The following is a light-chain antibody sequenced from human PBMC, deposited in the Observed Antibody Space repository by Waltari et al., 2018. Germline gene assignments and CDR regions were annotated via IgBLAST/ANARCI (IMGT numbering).Light chain of an antibody. CDR3: SSYTSSSTLV. V-gene: IGLV2-14*01. CDR1: SSYVGGYNF. J-gene: IGLJ3*02. Sequence: QSALTQPASVSGSPGQSITISSTGPSSYVGGYNFVSWYQQHPGKAPKRMIYDVSNRPSGVSNRFSGSKSGNTASLTISGLQAEDEADYYCSSYTSSSTLVFGGGTKLTVL. CDR2: DVS.